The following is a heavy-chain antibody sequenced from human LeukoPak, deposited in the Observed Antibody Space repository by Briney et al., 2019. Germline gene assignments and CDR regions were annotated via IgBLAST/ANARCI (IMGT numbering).Heavy chain of an antibody. CDR3: ARGKGGYEGSFDY. V-gene: IGHV1-69*05. Sequence: ASVKVSCKASGGTFSSYAISWVRQAPGQGLEWMGGIIPIFGTANYAQKLQGRVTMTTDTSTSTAYMELRSLRSDDTAVYYCARGKGGYEGSFDYWGQGTLVTVSS. CDR2: IIPIFGTA. D-gene: IGHD5-12*01. CDR1: GGTFSSYA. J-gene: IGHJ4*02.